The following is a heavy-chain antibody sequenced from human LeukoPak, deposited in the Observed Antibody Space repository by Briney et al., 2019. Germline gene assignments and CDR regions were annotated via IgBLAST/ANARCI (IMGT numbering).Heavy chain of an antibody. V-gene: IGHV3-30*18. CDR3: AKEGDSSDHYFDY. CDR2: ISYDGSNK. D-gene: IGHD3-22*01. J-gene: IGHJ4*02. Sequence: GGSLRLSCAASGFTVSTYGMHWVRQAPGKGLEWVAVISYDGSNKSYADSVRGRFTISRDKSKNTVYLQMNSLRAEDSAVYYCAKEGDSSDHYFDYWGQGTLVTVSS. CDR1: GFTVSTYG.